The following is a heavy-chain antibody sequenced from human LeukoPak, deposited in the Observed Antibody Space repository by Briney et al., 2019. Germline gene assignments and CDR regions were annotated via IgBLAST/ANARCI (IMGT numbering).Heavy chain of an antibody. CDR2: IYYSGST. D-gene: IGHD1-1*01. Sequence: SETLSLTCTVSGGSISSGDYYWSWIRQPPGKDLEWIGYIYYSGSTYYNPSLKSRVTITVDTSKNQFSLKLSSVTAADTAVYYCASPSVGPGDDIWGQGTMVTVSS. V-gene: IGHV4-30-4*01. J-gene: IGHJ3*02. CDR1: GGSISSGDYY. CDR3: ASPSVGPGDDI.